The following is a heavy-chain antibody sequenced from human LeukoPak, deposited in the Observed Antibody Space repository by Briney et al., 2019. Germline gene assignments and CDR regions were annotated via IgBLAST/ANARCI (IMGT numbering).Heavy chain of an antibody. V-gene: IGHV1-18*04. CDR3: ARAARSGWSN. CDR1: GYTFTGYY. J-gene: IGHJ4*02. CDR2: ISAYNGNT. D-gene: IGHD6-19*01. Sequence: ASVKVSCKASGYTFTGYYMHWVRQAPGQGPEWMGWISAYNGNTNYAQKLQGRVTMTTDTSTSTAYMELRSLRSDDTAVYYCARAARSGWSNWGQGTLVTVSS.